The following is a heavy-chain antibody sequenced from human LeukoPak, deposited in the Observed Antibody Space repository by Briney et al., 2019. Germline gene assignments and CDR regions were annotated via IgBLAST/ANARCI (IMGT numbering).Heavy chain of an antibody. J-gene: IGHJ5*02. D-gene: IGHD2-2*01. CDR3: ARGGRRVPAAKPIDP. CDR1: GYTFTSYD. V-gene: IGHV1-8*03. Sequence: EASVEVSCKASGYTFTSYDINRVRQATGQGLEWMGWMNPNSGNTGYAQKFQGRVTITRNTSISTAYMELSSLRSEDTAVYYCARGGRRVPAAKPIDPWGQGTLVTVSS. CDR2: MNPNSGNT.